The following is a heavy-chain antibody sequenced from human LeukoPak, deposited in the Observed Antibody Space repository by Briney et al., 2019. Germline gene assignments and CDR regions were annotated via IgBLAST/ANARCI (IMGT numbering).Heavy chain of an antibody. D-gene: IGHD5-24*01. CDR1: GGSISSYY. CDR3: ARLDGYNYSQDF. V-gene: IGHV4-34*01. CDR2: INHSGST. Sequence: SETLSLTCTVSGGSISSYYWSWIRQPPGKGLEWIGEINHSGSTNYNPSFKSRVTISMDTSKNQFSLRLKSVTAADTAVYYCARLDGYNYSQDFWGQGTLVIVS. J-gene: IGHJ4*02.